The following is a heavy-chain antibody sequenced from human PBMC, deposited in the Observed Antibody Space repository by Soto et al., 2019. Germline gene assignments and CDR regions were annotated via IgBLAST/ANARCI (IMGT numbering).Heavy chain of an antibody. D-gene: IGHD3-22*01. V-gene: IGHV4-31*03. CDR1: GGSISYGYY. CDR3: ARRDRSGFSYWLDT. Sequence: PSETLSLICTVSGGSISYGYYWTWVRQHPGKGLEWIGSISASGSTSYNPSLKSRLTVSVDKSKNQFSLNLRSVTAADTAVYYCARRDRSGFSYWLDTWGQGTLVTVSS. J-gene: IGHJ5*02. CDR2: ISASGST.